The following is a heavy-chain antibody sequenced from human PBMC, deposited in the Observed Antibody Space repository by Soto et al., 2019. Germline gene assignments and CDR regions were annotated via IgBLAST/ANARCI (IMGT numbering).Heavy chain of an antibody. Sequence: ASLKVSCKASGYTFTIYAMHWVRQAPGQRLEWMGWINAGNGNTKYSQKFQGRVTITRDTSASTAYMELSSLRSEDTAVYYCARVGYYYDSSGYYYVLDPWGQGTLVTVSS. D-gene: IGHD3-22*01. CDR2: INAGNGNT. J-gene: IGHJ5*02. CDR1: GYTFTIYA. V-gene: IGHV1-3*01. CDR3: ARVGYYYDSSGYYYVLDP.